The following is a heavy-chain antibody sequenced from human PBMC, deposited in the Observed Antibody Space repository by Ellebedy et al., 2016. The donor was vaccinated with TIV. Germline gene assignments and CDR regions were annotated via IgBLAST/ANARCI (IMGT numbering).Heavy chain of an antibody. D-gene: IGHD4-17*01. CDR3: ARGVDPNGDWAYYGMDV. V-gene: IGHV1-18*01. J-gene: IGHJ6*02. CDR2: ISAYNGNT. Sequence: ASVKVSXKASGYTFTSYGISWVRQAPGQGLEWMGWISAYNGNTNYAQKLQGRVTMTTDTSTSTAYMELRSLRSDDTAVYYCARGVDPNGDWAYYGMDVWGQGTTVTVSS. CDR1: GYTFTSYG.